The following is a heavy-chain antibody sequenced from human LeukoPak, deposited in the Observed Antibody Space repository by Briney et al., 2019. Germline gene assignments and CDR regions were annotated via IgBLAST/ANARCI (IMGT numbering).Heavy chain of an antibody. CDR2: INPSGGST. CDR3: ARRSYVSSGWYGGWFDY. J-gene: IGHJ4*02. Sequence: GASVKVSCKASGYTFTSYYMHWVRQAPGQGLEWMGIINPSGGSTSYAQKFQGRVTMTTDTSTSTAYMELRSLRSDDTAVYYCARRSYVSSGWYGGWFDYWGQGTLVTVSS. V-gene: IGHV1-46*01. D-gene: IGHD6-19*01. CDR1: GYTFTSYY.